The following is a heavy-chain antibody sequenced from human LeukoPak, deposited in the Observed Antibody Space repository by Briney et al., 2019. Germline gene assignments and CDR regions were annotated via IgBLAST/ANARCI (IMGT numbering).Heavy chain of an antibody. V-gene: IGHV3-30-3*01. CDR3: ATPGGGYPYYYFDH. J-gene: IGHJ4*02. CDR2: ISSDGNSK. CDR1: GFTFSSYA. Sequence: GSLRLSCAASGFTFSSYAMHWVRQAPGQGLEWVAVISSDGNSKYYADSVKGRFTISRDNSKNTLYLQMNSLRAEDTAIYYCATPGGGYPYYYFDHWGQGTLVTVSS. D-gene: IGHD1-26*01.